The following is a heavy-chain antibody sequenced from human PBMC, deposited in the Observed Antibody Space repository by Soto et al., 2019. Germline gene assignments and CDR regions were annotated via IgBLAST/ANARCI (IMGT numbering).Heavy chain of an antibody. Sequence: HPGGSLRLSCAASGFTFSSYSMNWVRQAPGKGLEWVSYISSSSSTIYYADSVKGRFTISRDNAKNSLYLQMNSLRAEDTAVYYCAREPWGSYPPGAFDIWGQGTMVTVSS. D-gene: IGHD3-16*02. CDR2: ISSSSSTI. V-gene: IGHV3-48*01. CDR1: GFTFSSYS. CDR3: AREPWGSYPPGAFDI. J-gene: IGHJ3*02.